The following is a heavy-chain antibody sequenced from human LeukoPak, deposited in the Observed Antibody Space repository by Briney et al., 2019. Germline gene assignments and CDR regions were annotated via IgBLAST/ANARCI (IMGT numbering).Heavy chain of an antibody. D-gene: IGHD3-10*01. CDR3: ARVRDTMVRGVIHYYYYGMDV. V-gene: IGHV1-69*06. Sequence: SVKVSCKASGGTFSSYAISWVRQAPGQGLEWMGGIIPIFGTANYAQKFQGRVTITADKSMSTAYMELSSLRSEDTAVYYCARVRDTMVRGVIHYYYYGMDVWGKGTTVTVSS. CDR1: GGTFSSYA. CDR2: IIPIFGTA. J-gene: IGHJ6*04.